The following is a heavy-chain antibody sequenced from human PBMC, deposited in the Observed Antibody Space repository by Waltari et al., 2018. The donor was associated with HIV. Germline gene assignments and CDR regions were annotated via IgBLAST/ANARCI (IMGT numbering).Heavy chain of an antibody. D-gene: IGHD1-1*01. J-gene: IGHJ4*02. CDR2: INPDGSEK. Sequence: VQLMESGGGLVQPGGSLRLSCTASGFTLSVSWMTWVRQTPGKGLEWVANINPDGSEKNFLESIKGRFTISRDNAKNSLYLQMSSLSVDDSGIYYCTKGTTADYWGQGALVTVS. CDR1: GFTLSVSW. CDR3: TKGTTADY. V-gene: IGHV3-7*01.